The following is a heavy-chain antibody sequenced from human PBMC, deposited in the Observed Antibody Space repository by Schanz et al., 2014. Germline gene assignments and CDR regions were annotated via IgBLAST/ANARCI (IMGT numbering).Heavy chain of an antibody. J-gene: IGHJ4*02. Sequence: EVHLLESGGGLVQPGGSLRLSCAASGFTFSNHALSWVRQAPGKGLEWVSGIGGSGDSTHYADSVKGRFIISRDNSKNTLYLQVNSLRAEDTAVYYCAKYGGGYSYGFVEYWGQGTQVTVSS. CDR1: GFTFSNHA. V-gene: IGHV3-23*01. CDR3: AKYGGGYSYGFVEY. D-gene: IGHD5-18*01. CDR2: IGGSGDST.